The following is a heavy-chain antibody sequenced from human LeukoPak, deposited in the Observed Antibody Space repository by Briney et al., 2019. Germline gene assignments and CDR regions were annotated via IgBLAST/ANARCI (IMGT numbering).Heavy chain of an antibody. Sequence: SETLSLTCSVSGGSMDNSHWNWIRQPAGKGLEWIGRIYATGTTDYNPSLRSRVTMSLDTSVNQFSLRLSSVTAADTAVYFCARDKAVDSDISGYYYNRGLDCWGQGTLVTVSS. CDR3: ARDKAVDSDISGYYYNRGLDC. V-gene: IGHV4-4*07. J-gene: IGHJ4*02. CDR2: IYATGTT. CDR1: GGSMDNSH. D-gene: IGHD3-22*01.